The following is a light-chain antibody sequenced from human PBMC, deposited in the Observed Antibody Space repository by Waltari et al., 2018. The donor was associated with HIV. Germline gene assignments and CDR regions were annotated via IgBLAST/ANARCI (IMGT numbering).Light chain of an antibody. J-gene: IGKJ4*01. V-gene: IGKV3-15*01. CDR2: GAS. CDR1: QSVSSN. CDR3: QQYNNWPLT. Sequence: EIVMTQSAATLSVSPGGSATLSCRASQSVSSNLAWYQQKPGQAPRLLIYGASTRATGSPARFSGSGSGTEFTLTISSLQSEDFAVYYCQQYNNWPLTFGGGTKVEIK.